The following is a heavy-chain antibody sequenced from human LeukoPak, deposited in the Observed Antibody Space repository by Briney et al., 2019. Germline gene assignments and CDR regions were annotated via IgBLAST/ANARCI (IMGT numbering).Heavy chain of an antibody. Sequence: PSETLSLTCTVSGCSISSYYWSWIRQPPGKGLEWIGYIYYSGSTNYNPSLKSRVTISVDTSKNQFSLKLSSVTAADTAVYYCARPRTVGATSPFDYWGQGTLVTASS. CDR2: IYYSGST. CDR3: ARPRTVGATSPFDY. J-gene: IGHJ4*02. CDR1: GCSISSYY. D-gene: IGHD1-26*01. V-gene: IGHV4-59*08.